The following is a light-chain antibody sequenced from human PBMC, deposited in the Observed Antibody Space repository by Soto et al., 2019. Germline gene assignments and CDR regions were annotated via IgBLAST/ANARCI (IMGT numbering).Light chain of an antibody. J-gene: IGLJ2*01. CDR2: EVS. V-gene: IGLV2-14*01. CDR3: SSYTSSSTRV. Sequence: QSVLTQPASVSGSPGQSITISCTGTSSDVGGYNYVSWYQQHPGKAPKLIICEVSNRPSGVSNRFSGSKSGNTASLTISGLQADDEADYYCSSYTSSSTRVFGGGTKLTVL. CDR1: SSDVGGYNY.